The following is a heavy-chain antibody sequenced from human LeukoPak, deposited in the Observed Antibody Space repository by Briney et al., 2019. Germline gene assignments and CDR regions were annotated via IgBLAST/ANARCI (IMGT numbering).Heavy chain of an antibody. Sequence: ASVKVSCKASGYTFTSYAISWVRQAPGQGLEWMGGIIPIFGTANYAQKFQGRVTITADESTSTAYMELSSLRSEDTAVYYCARDQPSGSGSYSFDYWGQGTLVTVSS. J-gene: IGHJ4*02. CDR1: GYTFTSYA. V-gene: IGHV1-69*13. CDR3: ARDQPSGSGSYSFDY. D-gene: IGHD3-10*01. CDR2: IIPIFGTA.